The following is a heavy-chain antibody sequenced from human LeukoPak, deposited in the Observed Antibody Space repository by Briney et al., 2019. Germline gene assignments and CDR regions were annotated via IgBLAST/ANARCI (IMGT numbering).Heavy chain of an antibody. CDR2: INPNSGGT. CDR1: GYTFTGYY. J-gene: IGHJ4*02. CDR3: ARGHEVRGSYYFDY. V-gene: IGHV1-2*02. Sequence: GASVKVSCKASGYTFTGYYMHWVRQAPGQGLEWMGWINPNSGGTNYAQKFQGRVTMTRDTSISTAYMELSSLRSEDTAVYYCARGHEVRGSYYFDYWGQGTLVTVSS. D-gene: IGHD3-10*01.